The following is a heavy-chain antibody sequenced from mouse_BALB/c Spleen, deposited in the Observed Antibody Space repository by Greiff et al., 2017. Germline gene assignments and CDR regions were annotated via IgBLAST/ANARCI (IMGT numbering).Heavy chain of an antibody. CDR3: ARLGTGSGVYFDY. CDR2: ISSGGSYT. J-gene: IGHJ2*01. V-gene: IGHV5-9-3*01. CDR1: GFTFSSYA. D-gene: IGHD4-1*01. Sequence: EVKLVESGGGLVKPGGSLKLSCAASGFTFSSYAMSWVRQTPEKRLEWVATISSGGSYTYYPDSVKGRFTISRDNAKNTLYLQMSSLRSEDTAMYYCARLGTGSGVYFDYWGQGTTLTVSS.